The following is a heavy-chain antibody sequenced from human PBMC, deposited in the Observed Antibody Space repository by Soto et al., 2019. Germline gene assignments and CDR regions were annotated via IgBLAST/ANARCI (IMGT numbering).Heavy chain of an antibody. V-gene: IGHV3-7*01. CDR2: IKQDGSEK. CDR3: AREQLQVVIPDY. J-gene: IGHJ4*02. Sequence: EVQLVESGGGLVQPGGSLRLSCAASGFPFRSYWMNWVRQAPGKGLEWVANIKQDGSEKYYVDSVKGRFTISRDNTKNSLYLQMNSLRAEDTAVYYCAREQLQVVIPDYWGQGTLVTVSS. CDR1: GFPFRSYW. D-gene: IGHD6-13*01.